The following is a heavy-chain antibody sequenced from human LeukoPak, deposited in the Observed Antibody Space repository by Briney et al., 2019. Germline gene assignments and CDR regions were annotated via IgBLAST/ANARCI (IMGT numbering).Heavy chain of an antibody. CDR3: ARDAPYDFWSGYVANWFDP. D-gene: IGHD3-3*01. CDR2: IYHSGRT. V-gene: IGHV4-38-2*02. J-gene: IGHJ5*02. CDR1: GYSISSGYY. Sequence: SETLSLTCAGSGYSISSGYYWGWIRPPPGKGLEWIGSIYHSGRTFYNPPLKSRVTISADTSKNQFSLTLTSVTAADTAVYYCARDAPYDFWSGYVANWFDPWGQGTLVTVSS.